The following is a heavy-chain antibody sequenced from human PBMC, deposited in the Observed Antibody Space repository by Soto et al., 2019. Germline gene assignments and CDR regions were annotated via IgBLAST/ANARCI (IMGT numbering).Heavy chain of an antibody. CDR1: GFTFGSYS. Sequence: PGGSLRLSCGASGFTFGSYSMHWVRQAPGKGLEWVALISYDANYKYYADSVKGRFTISRDNSKNTLYLQMTSLTPEDTAVYYCARGSPVNYYYGMDVWGQGTTVTVSS. D-gene: IGHD3-10*01. V-gene: IGHV3-30-3*01. J-gene: IGHJ6*02. CDR3: ARGSPVNYYYGMDV. CDR2: ISYDANYK.